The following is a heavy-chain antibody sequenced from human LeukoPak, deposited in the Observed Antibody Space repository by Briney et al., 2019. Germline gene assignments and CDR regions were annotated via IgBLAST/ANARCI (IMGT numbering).Heavy chain of an antibody. D-gene: IGHD3-10*01. CDR3: AGEDY. CDR1: GGSLSGYY. CDR2: INHSGST. Sequence: SETLSLTCAVYGGSLSGYYWNWIRQPPGKGLEWIGEINHSGSTNYNPSLKSRVTISVDTSKNQFSLKLSSVTAADTAVYYCAGEDYWGQGTLVTVSS. J-gene: IGHJ4*02. V-gene: IGHV4-34*01.